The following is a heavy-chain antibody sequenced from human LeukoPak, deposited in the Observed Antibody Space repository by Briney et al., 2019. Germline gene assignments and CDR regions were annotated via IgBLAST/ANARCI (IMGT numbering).Heavy chain of an antibody. CDR3: ARARYGTFDY. V-gene: IGHV3-53*05. Sequence: GGSLRLSRAASGFTVSSNYMSWVRQAPGKGLEWVSVIYSGGSTYYADSVKGRFTISRDNSKNTLYLQMNSLRAEDTAVYYCARARYGTFDYWGQGTLVTVSS. CDR2: IYSGGST. D-gene: IGHD4-17*01. J-gene: IGHJ4*02. CDR1: GFTVSSNY.